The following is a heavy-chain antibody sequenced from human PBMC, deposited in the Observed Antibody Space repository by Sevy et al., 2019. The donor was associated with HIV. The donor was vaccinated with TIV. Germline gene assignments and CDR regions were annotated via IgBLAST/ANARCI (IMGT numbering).Heavy chain of an antibody. CDR3: ARFLKGDYTNYFDS. CDR2: IFWDDEK. CDR1: GFSLNTSGVG. J-gene: IGHJ4*02. D-gene: IGHD4-4*01. Sequence: SGPTLVKPAQTLTLTCSFSGFSLNTSGVGVGWIRLPPGKALEWLALIFWDDEKRYSPPLKNRLTLTKDTSKNQVVLTMTNMDPVDTATYYCARFLKGDYTNYFDSWDQGSLVTVSS. V-gene: IGHV2-5*02.